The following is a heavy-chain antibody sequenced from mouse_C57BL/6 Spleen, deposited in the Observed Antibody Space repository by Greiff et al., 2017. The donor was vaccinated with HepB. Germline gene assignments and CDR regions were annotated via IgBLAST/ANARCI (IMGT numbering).Heavy chain of an antibody. CDR1: GFTFSSYA. CDR3: ARDVYDYDGYFDV. D-gene: IGHD2-4*01. Sequence: EVMLVESGGGLVKPGGSLKLSCAASGFTFSSYAISWVRQTPEKRLEWVATISDGGSYTYYPDNVKGRFTISRDNAKNNLYLQMSHLKSEDTAMYYCARDVYDYDGYFDVWGTGTTVTVSS. V-gene: IGHV5-4*01. CDR2: ISDGGSYT. J-gene: IGHJ1*03.